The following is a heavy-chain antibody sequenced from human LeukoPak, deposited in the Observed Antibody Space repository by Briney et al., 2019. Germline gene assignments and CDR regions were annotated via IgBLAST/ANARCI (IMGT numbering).Heavy chain of an antibody. CDR1: GGSVSSGSYY. D-gene: IGHD3-3*01. CDR2: IYYSGST. Sequence: SETLSLTCTVSGGSVSSGSYYWSWIRQPPGKGLEWIGYIYYSGSTNYNPSLKSRVTISVDTSKNQFSLKLSSVTAADTAVYYCARDLPYYDFWSGPSGAFDIWGQGTMVTVSS. J-gene: IGHJ3*02. V-gene: IGHV4-61*01. CDR3: ARDLPYYDFWSGPSGAFDI.